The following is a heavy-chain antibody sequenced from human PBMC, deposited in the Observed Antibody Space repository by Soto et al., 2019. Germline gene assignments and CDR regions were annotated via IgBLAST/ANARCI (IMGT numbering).Heavy chain of an antibody. CDR1: GYTFTSYG. J-gene: IGHJ6*01. CDR2: ISAYNGNT. CDR3: ARDSGAPIAVAGIYYYYYGMDV. V-gene: IGHV1-18*04. D-gene: IGHD6-13*01. Sequence: ASVKVSCKASGYTFTSYGLSWVRKAPGQGLEWMGWISAYNGNTNYAQKLQGRVTMTTDTSTRTAYMELSSLRSDDTAVYYCARDSGAPIAVAGIYYYYYGMDVWG.